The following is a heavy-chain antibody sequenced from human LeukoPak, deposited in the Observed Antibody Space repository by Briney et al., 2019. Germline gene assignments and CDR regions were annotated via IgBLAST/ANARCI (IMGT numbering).Heavy chain of an antibody. CDR2: INHIGGT. CDR1: GGSFIGFH. V-gene: IGHV4-34*01. D-gene: IGHD3-10*01. CDR3: TRLPYGSAYWLHREGRDV. J-gene: IGHJ6*04. Sequence: SETLSLTCAVYGGSFIGFHWNWIRQPPEKGLEWIGEINHIGGTNYNPSLKSRVTMSVDTSKKQFSLNLTSVTAADTAVYYGTRLPYGSAYWLHREGRDVWGKGTTVTISS.